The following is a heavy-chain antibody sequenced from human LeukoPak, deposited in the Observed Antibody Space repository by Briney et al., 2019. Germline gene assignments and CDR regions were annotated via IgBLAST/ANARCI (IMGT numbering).Heavy chain of an antibody. V-gene: IGHV3-21*01. CDR1: GFTFSSYR. Sequence: GGSLRLSCAASGFTFSSYRMNWVGQAPGKGLEWVSCISSSSSYIYYADSVKGRFTTSRDTAKNLLYLQMNSLRAEDTAVYYCARDLSSGIGNYFDYWGQGTLVTVSS. CDR2: ISSSSSYI. CDR3: ARDLSSGIGNYFDY. D-gene: IGHD3-22*01. J-gene: IGHJ4*02.